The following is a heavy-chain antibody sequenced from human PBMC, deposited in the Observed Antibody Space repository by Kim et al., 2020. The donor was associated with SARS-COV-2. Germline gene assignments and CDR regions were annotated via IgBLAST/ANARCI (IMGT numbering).Heavy chain of an antibody. CDR3: AREDMVAPDY. Sequence: SNRNNAGSGEGRLPIPRDNSENTLYLQMNSLRAEDTAVYYCAREDMVAPDYWGQGTLVTVSS. V-gene: IGHV3-30*07. D-gene: IGHD2-15*01. CDR2: SNR. J-gene: IGHJ4*02.